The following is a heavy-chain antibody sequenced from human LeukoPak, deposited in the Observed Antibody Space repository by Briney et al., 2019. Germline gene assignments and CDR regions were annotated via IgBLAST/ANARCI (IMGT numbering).Heavy chain of an antibody. CDR1: GFTFSSYA. CDR2: ISGSGDST. D-gene: IGHD3-3*01. J-gene: IGHJ4*02. V-gene: IGHV3-23*01. Sequence: GGSLRLSCAASGFTFSSYAMSWVRQAPGKGLEWVSAISGSGDSTYYADSVKGRFTISRDNSKNTLYLQMNSLRAEDTAVYYCARDERYYDFWSGYYNTAGFHYWGQGTLVTVSS. CDR3: ARDERYYDFWSGYYNTAGFHY.